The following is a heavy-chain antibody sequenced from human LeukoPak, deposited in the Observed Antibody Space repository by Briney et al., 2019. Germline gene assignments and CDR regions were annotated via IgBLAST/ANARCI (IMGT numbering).Heavy chain of an antibody. Sequence: PSETLSLTCTVSGGSISRYFWTWIRQPPGKGLEWIGYIYYNGRTNFNPSLESRVTMSVDTSKNQFSLKLTSVTAADTAVYYCARDLAGGAVPVGYFDYWGQGVLVTVSS. CDR3: ARDLAGGAVPVGYFDY. V-gene: IGHV4-59*01. CDR1: GGSISRYF. D-gene: IGHD6-19*01. J-gene: IGHJ4*02. CDR2: IYYNGRT.